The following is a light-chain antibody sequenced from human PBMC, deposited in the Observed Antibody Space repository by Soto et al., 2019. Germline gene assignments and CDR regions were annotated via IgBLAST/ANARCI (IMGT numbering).Light chain of an antibody. CDR1: QDINNW. V-gene: IGKV1-5*01. CDR2: DAS. J-gene: IGKJ1*01. Sequence: DIQMTQPPSTPSASVGDRVTITCRASQDINNWLAWYQQKPGNAPKFLIYDASTLESGVPSRFSGGGSGTEFTLTISSLQPDDSATYYCQQYYSRRTFGQGTKV. CDR3: QQYYSRRT.